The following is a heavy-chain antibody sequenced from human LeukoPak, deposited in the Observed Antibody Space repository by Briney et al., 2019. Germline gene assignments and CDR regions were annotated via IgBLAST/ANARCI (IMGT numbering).Heavy chain of an antibody. D-gene: IGHD5-18*01. J-gene: IGHJ4*02. CDR1: GYTFNSYY. CDR2: INPSGGST. CDR3: ARDLRGYSYGYPDY. V-gene: IGHV1-46*02. Sequence: ASVKVSCKASGYTFNSYYMHWVGQAPGQGLEWMGIINPSGGSTSYAQKLQGRVTMTRDTAPSTVYMELRSLRSEDTAVYYCARDLRGYSYGYPDYWGQGTLVTVSS.